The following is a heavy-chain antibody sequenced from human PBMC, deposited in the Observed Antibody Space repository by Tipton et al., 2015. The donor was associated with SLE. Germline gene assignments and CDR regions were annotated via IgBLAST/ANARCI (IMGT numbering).Heavy chain of an antibody. J-gene: IGHJ3*01. CDR2: INPKSGGT. Sequence: QLVQSGAEVKKPGASVKVSCKASGYTFTGYYMHWVRQAPGQGLEWMGWINPKSGGTNYAQKFQGRVTMTRDTSISTAYMELSRLRFDDTAVYYCVRDNLNHAFDFWGQGTMVTVSS. CDR3: VRDNLNHAFDF. V-gene: IGHV1-2*02. CDR1: GYTFTGYY. D-gene: IGHD1-20*01.